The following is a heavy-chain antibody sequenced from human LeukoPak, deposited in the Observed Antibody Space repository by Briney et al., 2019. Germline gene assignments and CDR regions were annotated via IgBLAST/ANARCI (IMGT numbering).Heavy chain of an antibody. CDR1: GFAFSSNW. CDR3: VRGQETAWGLDY. Sequence: PGGSLRLSCAASGFAFSSNWMHWVCQAPGKGLVWVSHISTDARTLTYADFVKGRFTISRDNAKNTLYLKMNSLRAEDTALYYCVRGQETAWGLDYWGQGTLVTVSS. CDR2: ISTDARTL. V-gene: IGHV3-74*01. D-gene: IGHD3-16*01. J-gene: IGHJ4*02.